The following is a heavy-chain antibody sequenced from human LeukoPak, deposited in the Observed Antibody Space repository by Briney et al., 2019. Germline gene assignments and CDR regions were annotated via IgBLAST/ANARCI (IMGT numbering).Heavy chain of an antibody. J-gene: IGHJ6*03. V-gene: IGHV1-69*01. CDR3: ARGPKGIVVVPAAIKVPYYYYMDV. CDR2: IIPIFGTA. CDR1: GGTFSRYA. D-gene: IGHD2-2*01. Sequence: SVKVSCKASGGTFSRYAISWVRQAPGQWLEWMGGIIPIFGTANYAQKFQGRVTITADESTSTAYMELSSLRSEDTAVYYCARGPKGIVVVPAAIKVPYYYYMDVWGKGTTVTVSS.